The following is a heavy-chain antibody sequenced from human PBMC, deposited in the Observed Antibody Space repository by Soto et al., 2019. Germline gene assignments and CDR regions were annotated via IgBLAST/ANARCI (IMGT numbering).Heavy chain of an antibody. D-gene: IGHD3-16*01. CDR2: LYTRGTT. J-gene: IGHJ4*02. CDR3: AKGGTYYFDS. CDR1: CASISNFY. V-gene: IGHV4-4*07. Sequence: SETLSLTCSFSCASISNFYWSWIRQSAGKGLEWIGRLYTRGTTDYNPSLKSRVTMSIDTSKNRVSLSLTSVTAADTAVYYCAKGGTYYFDSWGQGIVVTVSS.